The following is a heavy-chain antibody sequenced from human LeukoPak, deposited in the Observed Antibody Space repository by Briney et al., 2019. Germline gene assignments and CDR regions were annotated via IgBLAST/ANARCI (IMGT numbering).Heavy chain of an antibody. CDR2: IYTSGST. Sequence: SETLSLTCTVSGGSISSYYWSWIRQPPGKGLEWVGYIYTSGSTNYNPSLKRRVTISVDTSKNQFSLKLSSVTAADTAVYYCARSSGYYYYYYMDVWGKGTTVTVSS. V-gene: IGHV4-4*09. D-gene: IGHD3-3*01. CDR1: GGSISSYY. J-gene: IGHJ6*03. CDR3: ARSSGYYYYYYMDV.